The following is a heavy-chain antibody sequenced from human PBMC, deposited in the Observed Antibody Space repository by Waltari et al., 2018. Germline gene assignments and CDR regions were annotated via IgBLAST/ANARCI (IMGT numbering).Heavy chain of an antibody. D-gene: IGHD2-21*02. J-gene: IGHJ5*02. CDR3: ATLREYGGNSGYFDP. Sequence: EVQLVQSGAEVKKPGESLKISCQGSGHSFSNDWIGWVRQMPGKGLEYMGIIYPGDSDTRYSPSLQGQVTISVDKSISTAYLQWSSLKPSDTAMYYCATLREYGGNSGYFDPWGQGTLVTVSS. V-gene: IGHV5-51*01. CDR1: GHSFSNDW. CDR2: IYPGDSDT.